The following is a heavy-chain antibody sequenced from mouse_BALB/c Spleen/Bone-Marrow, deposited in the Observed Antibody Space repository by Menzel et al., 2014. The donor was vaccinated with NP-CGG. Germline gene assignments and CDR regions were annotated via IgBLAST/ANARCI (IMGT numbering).Heavy chain of an antibody. D-gene: IGHD1-1*01. CDR2: INPDSSTI. J-gene: IGHJ2*01. CDR3: ARQGYYGRSDY. V-gene: IGHV4-1*02. Sequence: EVMLVESGGGLVQPGGSLKLSCAASGFDFSRYWMSWVRQAPGKGPEWIGEINPDSSTINYTPSLEGKFIISRDNAKKTLYLQMSKVRSEDTALYYCARQGYYGRSDYWGQGTTLTVSS. CDR1: GFDFSRYW.